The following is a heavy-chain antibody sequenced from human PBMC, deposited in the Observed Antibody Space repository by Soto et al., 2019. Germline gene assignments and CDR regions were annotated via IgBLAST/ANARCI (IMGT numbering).Heavy chain of an antibody. CDR1: GFTFSSYS. CDR2: ISSSSSYI. CDR3: ARDRGVVVPAAIYYYGMDV. V-gene: IGHV3-21*01. D-gene: IGHD2-2*02. Sequence: GGSLRLSCAASGFTFSSYSMNWVRQAPGKGLEWVSSISSSSSYIYYADSVKGRFTISRDNAKNSLYLQMNSLRAEDTAVYYCARDRGVVVPAAIYYYGMDVWGQGTTVTVS. J-gene: IGHJ6*02.